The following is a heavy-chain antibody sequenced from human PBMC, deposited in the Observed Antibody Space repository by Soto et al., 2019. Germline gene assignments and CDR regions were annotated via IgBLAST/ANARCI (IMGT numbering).Heavy chain of an antibody. Sequence: ESLRLSCAASGFTFSSYAMSWVRQAPGKGLEWVSAISGSGGSTYYADSVKGRFTISRDNSKNTLYLQMNSLRAEDTAVYYCAKQGVTASAFDYWGQGTLVTVSS. CDR1: GFTFSSYA. J-gene: IGHJ4*02. CDR2: ISGSGGST. CDR3: AKQGVTASAFDY. D-gene: IGHD2-15*01. V-gene: IGHV3-23*01.